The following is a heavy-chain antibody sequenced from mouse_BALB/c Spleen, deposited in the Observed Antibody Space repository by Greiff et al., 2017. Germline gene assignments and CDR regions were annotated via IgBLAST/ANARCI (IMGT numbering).Heavy chain of an antibody. CDR1: GYAFTNYL. J-gene: IGHJ2*01. CDR3: AREGGYYYGSSYYFDY. V-gene: IGHV1-54*01. CDR2: INPGSGGT. D-gene: IGHD1-1*01. Sequence: QVQLQQSGAELVRPGTSVKVSCKASGYAFTNYLIEWVKQRPGQGLEWIGVINPGSGGTNYNEKFKGKATLTADKSSSTAYMQLSSLTSDDSAVYFCAREGGYYYGSSYYFDYWGQGTTLTVSS.